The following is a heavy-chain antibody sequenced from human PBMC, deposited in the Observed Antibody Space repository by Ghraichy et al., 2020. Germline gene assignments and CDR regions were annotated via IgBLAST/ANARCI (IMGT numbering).Heavy chain of an antibody. V-gene: IGHV4-39*01. J-gene: IGHJ4*02. CDR2: IYYSGST. D-gene: IGHD1-14*01. Sequence: SEILSLTCTVSGGSISSSSYYWGWIRQPPGKGLEWIGSIYYSGSTYYNPSLKSRVTISVDTSKNQFSLKLSSVTAADTAVYYCARVKISRTADYWGQGTLVTVSS. CDR3: ARVKISRTADY. CDR1: GGSISSSSYY.